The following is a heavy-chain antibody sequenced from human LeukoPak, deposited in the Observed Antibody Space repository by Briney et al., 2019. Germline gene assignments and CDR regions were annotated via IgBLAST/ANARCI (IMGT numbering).Heavy chain of an antibody. CDR2: INPNSGGT. CDR1: GYTFAGYY. CDR3: AREWGAAAGVVDY. J-gene: IGHJ4*02. D-gene: IGHD6-13*01. V-gene: IGHV1-2*02. Sequence: GASVKVSCKASGYTFAGYYMHWVRQAPGQGHEWMGWINPNSGGTNYAQKFQGRVTMTRDTSISTAYMELSRLRSDDTAVYYCAREWGAAAGVVDYWGQGTLVTVSS.